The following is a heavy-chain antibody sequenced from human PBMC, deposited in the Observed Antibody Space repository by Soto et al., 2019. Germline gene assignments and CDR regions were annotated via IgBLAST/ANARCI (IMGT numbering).Heavy chain of an antibody. CDR1: GXTFGSYS. CDR2: IKWDASEK. V-gene: IGHV3-7*03. CDR3: ARDSGYGSRASVNHYLDY. D-gene: IGHD3-10*01. Sequence: GSLRLSCAASGXTFGSYSMSWVRQAPGRGAEWLATIKWDASEKKYVDSVKGGFDTCRDNAKNALYLQMDSLRAEDTALYYCARDSGYGSRASVNHYLDYWGQGTLCTVSS. J-gene: IGHJ4*01.